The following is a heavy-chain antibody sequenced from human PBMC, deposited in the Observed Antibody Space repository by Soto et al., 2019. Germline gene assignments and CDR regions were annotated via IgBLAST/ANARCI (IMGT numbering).Heavy chain of an antibody. J-gene: IGHJ6*02. V-gene: IGHV1-69*13. D-gene: IGHD5-18*01. CDR3: ATSYSYGSYYYYGMDV. Sequence: SVKVSCKASGGTFSSYAISWVRQAPGQGLEWMGGIIPIFGTANYAQKFQGRVTITADESTSTAYMELSSLRSEDTAVYYCATSYSYGSYYYYGMDVWGQGTTVTVSS. CDR2: IIPIFGTA. CDR1: GGTFSSYA.